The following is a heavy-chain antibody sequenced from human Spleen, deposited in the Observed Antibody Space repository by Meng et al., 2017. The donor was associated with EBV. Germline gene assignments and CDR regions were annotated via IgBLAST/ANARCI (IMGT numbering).Heavy chain of an antibody. CDR3: AIGVTLVRGY. V-gene: IGHV4-34*01. Sequence: QVPIQTWGPGLLKPLETLSLTVAVYDGSFSAFYWNWFRQSPGKGLEWIGEINHSGSTNYNPSLKSRVTMSVDTSKNQFSLKLSSLTAADTAMYYCAIGVTLVRGYWGQGTLVTVSS. D-gene: IGHD3-10*01. CDR2: INHSGST. J-gene: IGHJ4*02. CDR1: DGSFSAFY.